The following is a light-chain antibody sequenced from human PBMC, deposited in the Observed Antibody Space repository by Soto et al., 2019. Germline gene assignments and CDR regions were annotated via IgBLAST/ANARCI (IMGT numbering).Light chain of an antibody. J-gene: IGKJ1*01. CDR1: QSVSSK. CDR3: QQYNNWPQT. V-gene: IGKV3-15*01. Sequence: EIVMTQSPATLSVSPGERATLSCRASQSVSSKLAWYQQKPGQAPRLLIYGASTRATDIPARFSGSGSWTEFTLTISSLQSEDFAVYYCQQYNNWPQTFGQGTKVEIK. CDR2: GAS.